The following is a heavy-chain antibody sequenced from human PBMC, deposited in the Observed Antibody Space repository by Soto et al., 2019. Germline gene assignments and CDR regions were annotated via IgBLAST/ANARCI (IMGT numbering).Heavy chain of an antibody. V-gene: IGHV4-39*01. CDR1: GGSISSSSYY. J-gene: IGHJ6*02. Sequence: SETLSLTCTVSGGSISSSSYYWGWIRQPPGKGLEWIVSIYYSGSTYYNPSLKSRVTISVDTSKNQFSLKLSSVTAADTAVYYCARSRARYCSSTSCYDYYYYGMDVWGQGTTVTVSS. CDR3: ARSRARYCSSTSCYDYYYYGMDV. D-gene: IGHD2-2*01. CDR2: IYYSGST.